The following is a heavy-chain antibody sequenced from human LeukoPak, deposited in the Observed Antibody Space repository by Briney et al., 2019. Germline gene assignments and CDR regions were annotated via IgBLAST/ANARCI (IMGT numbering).Heavy chain of an antibody. V-gene: IGHV4-39*07. D-gene: IGHD4-17*01. CDR2: IYYSGST. CDR1: GGSISSSSYY. CDR3: ARGGTRRLGFMGYGDYGAFDY. Sequence: SETLSLTCTVSGGSISSSSYYWGWIRQPPGKGLEWIGSIYYSGSTNYNPSLKSRVTISVDTSKNQFSLKLSSVTAADTAVYYCARGGTRRLGFMGYGDYGAFDYWGQGTLVTVSS. J-gene: IGHJ4*02.